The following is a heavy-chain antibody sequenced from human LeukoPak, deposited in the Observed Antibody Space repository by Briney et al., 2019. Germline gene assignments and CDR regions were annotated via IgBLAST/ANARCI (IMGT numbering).Heavy chain of an antibody. D-gene: IGHD3-22*01. J-gene: IGHJ4*02. CDR3: ARFESRGYFFDY. CDR2: IHYSGST. CDR1: GDSISSYY. Sequence: PSETLSLTCTVSGDSISSYYWSWIRQPPGKGLEWIGYIHYSGSTNYNPSLKSRVTISVDTSKNQFSLKLSSVTAADTAVYYCARFESRGYFFDYWGQGTLVTVSS. V-gene: IGHV4-59*08.